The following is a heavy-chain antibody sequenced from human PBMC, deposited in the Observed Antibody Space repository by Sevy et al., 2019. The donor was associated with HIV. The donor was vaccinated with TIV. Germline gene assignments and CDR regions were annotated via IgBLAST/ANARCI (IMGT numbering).Heavy chain of an antibody. J-gene: IGHJ6*02. Sequence: GGSLRLSCAASGFTFSSYSMNWVRQAPGKGLEWVSSISSSSSYIYYADSVKGRFTISRDNAKNSLYLQMNGLRAEDTAVYYCAGGCSSTSCYSQIQWGYYYYYGMDVWGQGTTVTVSS. V-gene: IGHV3-21*01. CDR2: ISSSSSYI. D-gene: IGHD2-2*02. CDR1: GFTFSSYS. CDR3: AGGCSSTSCYSQIQWGYYYYYGMDV.